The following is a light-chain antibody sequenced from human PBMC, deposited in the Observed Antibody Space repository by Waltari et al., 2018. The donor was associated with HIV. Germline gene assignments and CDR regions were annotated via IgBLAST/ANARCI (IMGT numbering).Light chain of an antibody. CDR2: WAS. J-gene: IGKJ1*01. V-gene: IGKV4-1*01. Sequence: GERATINCKSSRTILFDSNNKNYLAWYQQKPGQPPKVLIYWASTRESGVPDRFSGSGSGTDFTLTISRLQPEDVAVYYCQQYFSTPPTFGQGTRVGI. CDR3: QQYFSTPPT. CDR1: RTILFDSNNKNY.